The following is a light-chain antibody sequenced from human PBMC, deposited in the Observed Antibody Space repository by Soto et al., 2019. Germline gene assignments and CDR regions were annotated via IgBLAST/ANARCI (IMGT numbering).Light chain of an antibody. Sequence: QSAVTQPPSASGTPGQSITISCSGSPSKIAANPVYWYQQLPGTAPKLLIFKNDQRPSGVPDRFSGSKSGTSASLAISGLRAEEEAHFFCATWDDSLSVVLFGGGTQLTVL. J-gene: IGLJ2*01. CDR3: ATWDDSLSVVL. CDR2: KND. V-gene: IGLV1-47*01. CDR1: PSKIAANP.